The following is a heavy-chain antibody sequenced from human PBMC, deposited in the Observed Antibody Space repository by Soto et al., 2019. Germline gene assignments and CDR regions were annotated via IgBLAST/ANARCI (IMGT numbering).Heavy chain of an antibody. CDR1: GFTFSTYA. CDR2: ISYDGSNK. CDR3: ARDGNTYYYDRQDY. Sequence: QVQLVESGGGVVQPGRSLRLSCAASGFTFSTYAMNWVRQGPGKGLEWVALISYDGSNKYYADSVKGRFTISRDNSKNTLYLQKNSLRGEDTAVYYGARDGNTYYYDRQDYWGQGSLVTVSS. J-gene: IGHJ4*02. D-gene: IGHD3-22*01. V-gene: IGHV3-30-3*01.